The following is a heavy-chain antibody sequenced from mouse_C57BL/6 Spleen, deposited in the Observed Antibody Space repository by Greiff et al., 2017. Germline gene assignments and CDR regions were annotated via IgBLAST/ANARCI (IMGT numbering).Heavy chain of an antibody. CDR2: ISYDGSN. CDR3: ARENTTVPFDY. V-gene: IGHV3-6*01. CDR1: GYSITSGYY. D-gene: IGHD1-1*01. Sequence: ESGPGLVKPSQSLSLTCSVTGYSITSGYYWNWIRQFPGNKLEWMGYISYDGSNNYNPSLKNRISITRDTSKNQFFLKLNSVTTEDTATYYCARENTTVPFDYWGQGTTLTVSS. J-gene: IGHJ2*01.